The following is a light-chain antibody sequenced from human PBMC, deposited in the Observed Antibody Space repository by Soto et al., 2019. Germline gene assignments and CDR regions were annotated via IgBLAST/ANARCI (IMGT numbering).Light chain of an antibody. J-gene: IGKJ3*01. CDR2: NVS. Sequence: QMTQSPSTVSASVGASVTITCRADQRVYNWLAWYQQKPGKAPKLLMSNVSTLETGVSSRFRGSGFGTEFTLAITSLQPDDFGTYYCQQYNSYVSSGPGTRV. CDR1: QRVYNW. CDR3: QQYNSYVS. V-gene: IGKV1-5*01.